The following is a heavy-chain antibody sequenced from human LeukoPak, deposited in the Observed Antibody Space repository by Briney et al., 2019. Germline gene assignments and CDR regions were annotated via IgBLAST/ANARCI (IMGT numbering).Heavy chain of an antibody. J-gene: IGHJ4*02. D-gene: IGHD3-9*01. CDR3: ARVGVDILTGYFSY. CDR1: GFTFSSYA. Sequence: GSSLRLSCAASGFTFSSYAMHWVRQAPGKGLEWVAVISYDGSNKCYADSVKGRFTISRDNSKNTLYRQMNSLRAEDTAVYYCARVGVDILTGYFSYWGQGTLVTVSS. CDR2: ISYDGSNK. V-gene: IGHV3-30-3*01.